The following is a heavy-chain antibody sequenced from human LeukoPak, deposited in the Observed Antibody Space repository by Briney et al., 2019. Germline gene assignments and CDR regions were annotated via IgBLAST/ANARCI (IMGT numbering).Heavy chain of an antibody. Sequence: SGPTLVNPTQTLTLTRTFSGFSLSTSGVGVGWIRQPPGKALEWLALIYWDDDKRYSPSLKSRLTITKDTSKNQVVLTMTNMDPVDTATYYCAHRDYDILTGYYKNNWFDPWGQGTLVTVSS. V-gene: IGHV2-5*02. D-gene: IGHD3-9*01. CDR2: IYWDDDK. CDR3: AHRDYDILTGYYKNNWFDP. CDR1: GFSLSTSGVG. J-gene: IGHJ5*02.